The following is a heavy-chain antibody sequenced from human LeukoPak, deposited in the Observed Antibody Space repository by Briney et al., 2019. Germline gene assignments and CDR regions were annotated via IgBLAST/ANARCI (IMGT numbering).Heavy chain of an antibody. J-gene: IGHJ5*01. CDR3: AKEAERGFDYSNSLES. CDR2: IWNDGSDK. V-gene: IGHV3-33*06. D-gene: IGHD4-11*01. Sequence: GGSLRLSCATSGFTFSHYGMHWVRQAPGKGLEWVAVIWNDGSDKYYADSVKGRFTISRENSKNTVYLQMNSLGVEGTAVYYCAKEAERGFDYSNSLESWGQGALVTVPS. CDR1: GFTFSHYG.